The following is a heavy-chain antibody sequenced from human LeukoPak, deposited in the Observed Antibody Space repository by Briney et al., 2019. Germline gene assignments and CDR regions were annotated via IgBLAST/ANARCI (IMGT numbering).Heavy chain of an antibody. CDR3: ARHEWGITNAFDI. D-gene: IGHD1-14*01. CDR2: IYYSGTT. J-gene: IGHJ3*02. CDR1: GGSISSSDYY. Sequence: SETLSLTCTVSGGSISSSDYYWGWIRQPPGKGLEWIGSIYYSGTTYYNPSLKSRITISVDTSKKQFSLKLRSVTAADTAVYYCARHEWGITNAFDIWGQGTMVTVSS. V-gene: IGHV4-39*01.